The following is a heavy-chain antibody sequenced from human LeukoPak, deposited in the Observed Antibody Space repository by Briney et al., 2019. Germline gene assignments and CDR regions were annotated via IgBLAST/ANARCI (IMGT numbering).Heavy chain of an antibody. Sequence: GGSLTLSCAASRFTFSSHWMHWVRQAPGKGLVWVSRINSGGSSTSYGGPVEGRFTISRDNAKNTLYLQMNSLRAEDTALYYCAKDGEYCTSTSCYPDYFDYWGQETLFTVSS. CDR2: INSGGSST. V-gene: IGHV3-74*01. J-gene: IGHJ4*02. D-gene: IGHD2-2*01. CDR3: AKDGEYCTSTSCYPDYFDY. CDR1: RFTFSSHW.